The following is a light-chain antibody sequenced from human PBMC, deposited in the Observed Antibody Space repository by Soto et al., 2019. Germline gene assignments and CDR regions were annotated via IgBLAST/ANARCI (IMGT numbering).Light chain of an antibody. CDR1: QSVSSY. J-gene: IGKJ1*01. V-gene: IGKV3-11*01. CDR3: QQRSNWPPT. CDR2: DAS. Sequence: EIVLTQSPATLSLSPGERATLSCRASQSVSSYLAWYQQKPGQAPRLLIYDASNRATGIPARFSGSGSGTDVTLTISRLEPEDFAVYYCQQRSNWPPTFGQGTKVELK.